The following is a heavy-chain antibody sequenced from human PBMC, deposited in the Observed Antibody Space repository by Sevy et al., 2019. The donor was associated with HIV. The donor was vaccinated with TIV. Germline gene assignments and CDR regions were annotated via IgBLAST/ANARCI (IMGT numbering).Heavy chain of an antibody. D-gene: IGHD3-22*01. Sequence: GGSLRLSCAATGFTFSRSGMHWVRQAPGKGLEWVSFTRYDGTTKNYADSVKGRFTISRDNAKNSLYLEMNSLRAEDTAVYYCARAQQITMLVVIGGLYFDFWGQGTLVTVSS. CDR1: GFTFSRSG. CDR2: TRYDGTTK. CDR3: ARAQQITMLVVIGGLYFDF. J-gene: IGHJ4*02. V-gene: IGHV3-30*02.